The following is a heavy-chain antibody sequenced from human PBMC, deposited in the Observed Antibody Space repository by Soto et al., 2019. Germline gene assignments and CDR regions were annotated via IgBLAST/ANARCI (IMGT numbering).Heavy chain of an antibody. V-gene: IGHV4-4*07. CDR1: GGSISSYY. J-gene: IGHJ4*02. D-gene: IGHD3-10*01. CDR2: IYTSGST. CDR3: ASSLGSGSYYNLPGY. Sequence: SETLSLTCTVSGGSISSYYWSWIRQPAGKGLEWIGRIYTSGSTNYNPSLKSRVTMSVDTSKNQFSLKLSSVTAADTAVYYCASSLGSGSYYNLPGYWGQGTLVTVSS.